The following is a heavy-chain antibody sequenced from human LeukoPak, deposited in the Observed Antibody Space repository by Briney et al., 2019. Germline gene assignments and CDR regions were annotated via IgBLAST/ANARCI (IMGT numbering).Heavy chain of an antibody. V-gene: IGHV3-21*01. Sequence: GGSLRLSCAASGFTFSSCSMNWVRQAPVKGLEWVTSISSSSSYIYYADSVKGRFTISRDNAKNSLYLQMNSLRAEDTAVHYCARDPRGYSYGYFDYWGQGTLVTVSS. CDR2: ISSSSSYI. CDR3: ARDPRGYSYGYFDY. D-gene: IGHD5-18*01. J-gene: IGHJ4*02. CDR1: GFTFSSCS.